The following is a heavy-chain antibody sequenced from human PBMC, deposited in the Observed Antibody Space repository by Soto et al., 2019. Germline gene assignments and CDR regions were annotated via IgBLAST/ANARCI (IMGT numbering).Heavy chain of an antibody. CDR3: SRRGLPNGWFDF. CDR2: IYYSGST. V-gene: IGHV4-31*03. CDR1: GGSISTGGYY. J-gene: IGHJ5*01. Sequence: SETLSLTCSGSGGSISTGGYYWCWIRQHPGKGLEWIGCIYYSGSTYYNPSLKSRVTISVDTSKNQFSLKLSSVTAADTAVYYCSRRGLPNGWFDFWGKGTLVTVSS.